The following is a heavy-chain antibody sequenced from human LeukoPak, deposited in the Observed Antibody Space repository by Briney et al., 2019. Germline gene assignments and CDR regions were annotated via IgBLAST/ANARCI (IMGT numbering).Heavy chain of an antibody. CDR2: IHHSGST. V-gene: IGHV4-34*01. CDR3: ASLSYYSDSSVYYPVFDF. D-gene: IGHD3-22*01. J-gene: IGHJ4*02. Sequence: SETLFLTCAFYGGSFSGYYWSWIRQPPGKGLEMIGEIHHSGSTNYNPSLKSQVTISVDTSKNQFSLKLSSLTAPNTAVSYCASLSYYSDSSVYYPVFDFWGQGTLVTVSS. CDR1: GGSFSGYY.